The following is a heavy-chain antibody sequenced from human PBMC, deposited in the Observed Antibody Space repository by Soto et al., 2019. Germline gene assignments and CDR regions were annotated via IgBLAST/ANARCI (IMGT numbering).Heavy chain of an antibody. J-gene: IGHJ4*02. Sequence: EVQLLESGGGLVQPGGSLRLSCAASGFTFSSYAMSWVRQAPGKGLEWVSAISGSGGSTYYADSVKGRFTISRDNSKNKPYMQIASLRTEDTAVDDSAKDWEQDGVRMVYGTTSFDYWGQGTLVTVSS. CDR3: AKDWEQDGVRMVYGTTSFDY. V-gene: IGHV3-23*01. CDR1: GFTFSSYA. D-gene: IGHD2-8*01. CDR2: ISGSGGST.